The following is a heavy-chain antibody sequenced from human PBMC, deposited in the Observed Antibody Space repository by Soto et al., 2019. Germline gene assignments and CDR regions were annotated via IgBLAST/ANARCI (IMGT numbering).Heavy chain of an antibody. CDR3: AFARPTTGDFDWFPTLDF. D-gene: IGHD3-9*01. V-gene: IGHV4-4*02. CDR1: GGSITSFNW. CDR2: IYLSGST. J-gene: IGHJ4*02. Sequence: QLQLQESRPGLMKPSETLSLACAVSGGSITSFNWWTWVRQPPGKGLEWIGEIYLSGSTNYNPSLKGRVTISIDKSKNQFSLKLRSVTAADTAVYYCAFARPTTGDFDWFPTLDFWGQGTLVTVSS.